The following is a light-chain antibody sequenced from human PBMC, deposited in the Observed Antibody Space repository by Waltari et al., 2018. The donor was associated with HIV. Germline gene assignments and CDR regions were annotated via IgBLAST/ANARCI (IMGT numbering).Light chain of an antibody. CDR2: LVS. V-gene: IGKV2-28*01. Sequence: EILMTQSPVSLSVTPGELASISCRSSESLLSSNGYNYLDWYLQKPGRSPQLLIYLVSNRASGVPDRFSGSGSGTDFTLKISRVEPDDVGVYYCMQALQTPRTFGQGTKVEMK. CDR3: MQALQTPRT. CDR1: ESLLSSNGYNY. J-gene: IGKJ1*01.